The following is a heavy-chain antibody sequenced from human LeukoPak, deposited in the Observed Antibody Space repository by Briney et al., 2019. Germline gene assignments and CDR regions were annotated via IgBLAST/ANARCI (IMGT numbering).Heavy chain of an antibody. V-gene: IGHV3-23*01. CDR1: GFTFSSYA. CDR3: AKDLLAYCGGDCYSVFQH. CDR2: ISGSGGST. D-gene: IGHD2-21*02. Sequence: PGGSLRLSCAASGFTFSSYAMSWVRQAPGKGLEWVSAISGSGGSTYYADSVKGRFTISRDNSKNALYLQMNSLRAEDTAVYYCAKDLLAYCGGDCYSVFQHWGQGTLVTVSS. J-gene: IGHJ1*01.